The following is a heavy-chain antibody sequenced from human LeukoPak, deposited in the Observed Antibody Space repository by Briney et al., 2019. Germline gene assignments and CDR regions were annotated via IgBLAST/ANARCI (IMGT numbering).Heavy chain of an antibody. D-gene: IGHD3-22*01. CDR3: AKHSHDGSAPYYEVQFDS. Sequence: GGSLRLSCAASGFTFISFAMSWVRQAPGKGLEGVSPISRTGVATYYANSVKGRFTISRDNSKNTVYLQMNSLRAEDTAVYYCAKHSHDGSAPYYEVQFDSWGQGTLVTVSS. CDR2: ISRTGVAT. V-gene: IGHV3-23*01. J-gene: IGHJ4*02. CDR1: GFTFISFA.